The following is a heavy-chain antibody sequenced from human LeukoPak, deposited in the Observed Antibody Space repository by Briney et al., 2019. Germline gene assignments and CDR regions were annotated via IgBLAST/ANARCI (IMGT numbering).Heavy chain of an antibody. V-gene: IGHV4-30-4*08. Sequence: SETLSLTCTVSGGSISSGDYYWSWIRQPPGKGLEWIGYIYYSGSTYCNPSLKSRVTISLDTSKNQFSLNLSSVTAADTAVYYCARTSTYYDFWSGYRDFDYWGQGTLVTVSS. CDR2: IYYSGST. D-gene: IGHD3-3*01. CDR3: ARTSTYYDFWSGYRDFDY. CDR1: GGSISSGDYY. J-gene: IGHJ4*02.